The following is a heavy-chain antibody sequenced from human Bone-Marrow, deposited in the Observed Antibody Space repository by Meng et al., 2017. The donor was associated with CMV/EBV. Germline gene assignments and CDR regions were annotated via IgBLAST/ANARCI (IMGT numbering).Heavy chain of an antibody. CDR1: GFTFSNYG. CDR3: AKDVVPMILVAMVYFDC. J-gene: IGHJ4*02. Sequence: GESLKISCAASGFTFSNYGMHWVRQAPGKGLEWVAFIRYDGGIKYYADSVKGRFTISRDNSKNTLFLQMDSLRPEDTAVYYCAKDVVPMILVAMVYFDCWGQGTLVTVSS. V-gene: IGHV3-30*02. CDR2: IRYDGGIK. D-gene: IGHD3-22*01.